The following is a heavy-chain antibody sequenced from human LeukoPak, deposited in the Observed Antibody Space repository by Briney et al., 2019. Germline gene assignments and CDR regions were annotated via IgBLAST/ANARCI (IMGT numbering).Heavy chain of an antibody. CDR2: INYSGTT. J-gene: IGHJ4*02. Sequence: SETLSLTCTVSGASISIITYYWGWIRQSPGKGLEWIGSINYSGTTYYNPSLKSRVTISVDTSKNQFSLKLSSLTAADTAVYYCAENDRARPADYWGQGTLVTVSS. V-gene: IGHV4-39*01. D-gene: IGHD3-9*01. CDR1: GASISIITYY. CDR3: AENDRARPADY.